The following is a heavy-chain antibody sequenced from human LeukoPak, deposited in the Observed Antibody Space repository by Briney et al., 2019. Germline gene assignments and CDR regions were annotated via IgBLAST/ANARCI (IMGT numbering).Heavy chain of an antibody. V-gene: IGHV3-53*01. Sequence: GGSLRLSCAASGFTVSSNYMSWVRQAPGKGLEWVSVIYSGGSTYYADSVKGRFTISRDNSKNTLYLQMNSLRAEDTAVYYCASSRRDSGGWYVYWGQGTLVTVSS. CDR1: GFTVSSNY. CDR2: IYSGGST. CDR3: ASSRRDSGGWYVY. D-gene: IGHD6-19*01. J-gene: IGHJ4*02.